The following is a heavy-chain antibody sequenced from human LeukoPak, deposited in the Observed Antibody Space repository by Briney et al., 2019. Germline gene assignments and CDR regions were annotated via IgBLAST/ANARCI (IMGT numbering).Heavy chain of an antibody. CDR1: GYNLNIYH. J-gene: IGHJ4*02. V-gene: IGHV1-2*02. CDR3: ARDRGIAVAGINHLDY. D-gene: IGHD6-19*01. CDR2: INPNSGGT. Sequence: ASVKVSCKASGYNLNIYHMHWVRQAPGQGLEWMGWINPNSGGTNYAQKFQGRVTMTRDTSISTAYMELSRLRSDDTAVYYCARDRGIAVAGINHLDYWGQGTLVTVSS.